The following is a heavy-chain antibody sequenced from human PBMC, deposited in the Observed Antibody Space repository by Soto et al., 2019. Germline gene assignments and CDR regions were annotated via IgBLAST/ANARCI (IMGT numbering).Heavy chain of an antibody. V-gene: IGHV3-23*01. CDR1: GFTFSSYS. CDR2: ISGSGGST. D-gene: IGHD5-12*01. J-gene: IGHJ4*02. CDR3: AKADNSGYDSGGGPADY. Sequence: GGSLRLSCAASGFTFSSYSMNWVRQAPGKGLEWVSAISGSGGSTYYADSVKGRFTISRDNSKNTLYLQMNSLRAEDTAVYYCAKADNSGYDSGGGPADYWGQGTLVTVSS.